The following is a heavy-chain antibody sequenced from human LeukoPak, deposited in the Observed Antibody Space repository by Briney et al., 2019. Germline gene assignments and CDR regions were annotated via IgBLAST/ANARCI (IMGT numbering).Heavy chain of an antibody. Sequence: GGSLRLSCAASEFTFSSYWMSWVRQAPGKGLEWVANIKQDGSEKYYVDSVKGRFTISRDNAKNSLYLQMNSLRAEDTAVYYCARDGSGTLLYYFDYWGQGTLVTVSS. CDR1: EFTFSSYW. J-gene: IGHJ4*02. D-gene: IGHD3-10*01. CDR2: IKQDGSEK. CDR3: ARDGSGTLLYYFDY. V-gene: IGHV3-7*01.